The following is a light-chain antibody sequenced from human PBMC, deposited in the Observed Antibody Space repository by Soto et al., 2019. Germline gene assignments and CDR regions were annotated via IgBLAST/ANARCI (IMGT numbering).Light chain of an antibody. Sequence: EIVLTQSPGTLSLSPGERATLSCRASQSVSSSYLAWYQQKPGQAPTLLIYGASSRATGIPDRFSGSGSGTDFTLTISRLEPEDFAVYYCQQYGSSVTFGPGTKVDIK. V-gene: IGKV3-20*01. CDR2: GAS. J-gene: IGKJ3*01. CDR1: QSVSSSY. CDR3: QQYGSSVT.